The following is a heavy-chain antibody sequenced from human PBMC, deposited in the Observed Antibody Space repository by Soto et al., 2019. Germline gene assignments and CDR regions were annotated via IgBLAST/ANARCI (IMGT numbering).Heavy chain of an antibody. CDR3: VRSKGGYSYGTPFDY. D-gene: IGHD5-18*01. CDR1: GFTFDDYA. J-gene: IGHJ4*02. V-gene: IGHV3-9*01. CDR2: ISWNSGNI. Sequence: PGGSLRLSCAASGFTFDDYAMYWVRQVLGKGLEWVSSISWNSGNIGYADSVKGRFTTSRDNAENSLYLQMNSLRPGDTALYYCVRSKGGYSYGTPFDYWGQGTLVTVSS.